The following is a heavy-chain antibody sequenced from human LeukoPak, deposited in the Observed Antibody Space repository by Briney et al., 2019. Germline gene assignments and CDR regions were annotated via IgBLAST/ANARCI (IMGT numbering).Heavy chain of an antibody. CDR2: ISAYNGNT. J-gene: IGHJ4*02. CDR3: ARVREYFDY. V-gene: IGHV1-18*01. Sequence: GASVKVSCKASGYTFASYTMHWVRQAPGQGLEWMGWISAYNGNTNYAQKLQGRVTMTTDTSTSTAYMELRSLRSDDTAVYYCARVREYFDYWGQGTLVTVSS. CDR1: GYTFASYT.